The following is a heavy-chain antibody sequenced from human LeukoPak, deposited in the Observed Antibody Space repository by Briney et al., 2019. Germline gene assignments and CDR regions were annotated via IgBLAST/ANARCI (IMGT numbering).Heavy chain of an antibody. J-gene: IGHJ3*01. D-gene: IGHD1-26*01. Sequence: ASVKVSCKASGYTVTSYYMHWVRQAPGQGLEWLGIINPGGDSTNYAQKSQGRVTMTRDTSTSTVYMERSSLRSEDTAVYYCARGSGSYHDAFDFWGQGTMVTVSS. CDR3: ARGSGSYHDAFDF. V-gene: IGHV1-46*04. CDR2: INPGGDST. CDR1: GYTVTSYY.